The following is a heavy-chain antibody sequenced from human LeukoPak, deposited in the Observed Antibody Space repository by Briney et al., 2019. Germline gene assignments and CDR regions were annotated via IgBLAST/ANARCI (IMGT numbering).Heavy chain of an antibody. CDR2: ISGSGGTT. CDR3: AKGFSYGFEY. Sequence: PGGSLRLSCAAPGFTFSSYAMNWVRQAPGKGLEWVSAISGSGGTTYYADSVKGRFTISRDNSKNTLYLRMKSLRAEDTAVYYCAKGFSYGFEYWGQGTLVTVSS. J-gene: IGHJ4*02. CDR1: GFTFSSYA. V-gene: IGHV3-23*01. D-gene: IGHD5-18*01.